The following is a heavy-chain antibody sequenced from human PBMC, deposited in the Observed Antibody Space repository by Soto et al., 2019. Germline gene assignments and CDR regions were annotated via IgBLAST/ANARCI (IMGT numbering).Heavy chain of an antibody. CDR1: GFTFDDYA. Sequence: GGSLRLSCAASGFTFDDYAMHWVRQAPGKGLEWVSGISWNSGSIGYADSVKGRFTISRDNAKNSLYLQMNSLRAEDTALYYCAKTWGQWLVPVPFDYWGQGTLVTVSS. CDR3: AKTWGQWLVPVPFDY. V-gene: IGHV3-9*01. D-gene: IGHD6-19*01. J-gene: IGHJ4*02. CDR2: ISWNSGSI.